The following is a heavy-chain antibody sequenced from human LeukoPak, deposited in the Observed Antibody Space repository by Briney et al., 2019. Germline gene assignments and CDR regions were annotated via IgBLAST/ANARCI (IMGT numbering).Heavy chain of an antibody. CDR2: IYYGGST. CDR3: ARGESPGYSSSWGY. CDR1: GGSISSYY. D-gene: IGHD6-13*01. V-gene: IGHV4-59*01. J-gene: IGHJ4*02. Sequence: SETLSLTCSVSGGSISSYYWSWIRQPPGKGLEWIGYIYYGGSTNYSPSLKSRVTISVDTSKNQFSLKLSSVTAADTAVYYCARGESPGYSSSWGYWGQGTLVTVSS.